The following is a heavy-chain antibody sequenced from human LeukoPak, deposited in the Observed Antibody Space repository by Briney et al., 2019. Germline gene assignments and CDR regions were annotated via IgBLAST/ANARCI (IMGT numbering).Heavy chain of an antibody. J-gene: IGHJ2*01. CDR2: IYTAGST. V-gene: IGHV4-61*02. CDR3: ARRVTTYWYFDL. CDR1: GGSISSGSYF. Sequence: ASQTLSLTCTVSGGSISSGSYFWSWIRQPAGKGLEWIGRIYTAGSTNYNPSLKSRVTISLDTSKNQFSLNLSSVTAADTAVYYRARRVTTYWYFDLWGRGTLVTVSS. D-gene: IGHD4-17*01.